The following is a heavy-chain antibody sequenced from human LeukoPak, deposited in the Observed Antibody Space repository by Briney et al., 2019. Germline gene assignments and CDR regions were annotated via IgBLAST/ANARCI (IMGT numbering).Heavy chain of an antibody. CDR2: INQDGSEK. D-gene: IGHD3-10*01. Sequence: PGGSLRLSCAASGXTFKNYWMSWVRQATGKGLEWVANINQDGSEKNYVDSVKGRVTISRDNAKNSLYLQMNSLRAEDTAVYYCARETYLDYWGQGTLVAVSS. CDR1: GXTFKNYW. V-gene: IGHV3-7*04. J-gene: IGHJ4*02. CDR3: ARETYLDY.